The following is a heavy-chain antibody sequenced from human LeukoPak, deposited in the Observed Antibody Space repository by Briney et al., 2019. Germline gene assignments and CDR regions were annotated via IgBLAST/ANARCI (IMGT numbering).Heavy chain of an antibody. J-gene: IGHJ4*02. CDR2: IKQDGSIQ. Sequence: PGGSLKLSCAASGFTFSTYWMNWVRQAPGKGLEWVANIKQDGSIQYYVDSVRGRFTISRDNAKNSLYLQMNSLRAEDTAVYYCAGAISSSGGLEYWGQGTLVTVSS. CDR1: GFTFSTYW. CDR3: AGAISSSGGLEY. V-gene: IGHV3-7*04. D-gene: IGHD6-6*01.